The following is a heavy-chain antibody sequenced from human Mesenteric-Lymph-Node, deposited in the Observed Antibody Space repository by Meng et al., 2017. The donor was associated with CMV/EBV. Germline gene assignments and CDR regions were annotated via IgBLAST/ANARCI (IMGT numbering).Heavy chain of an antibody. J-gene: IGHJ6*02. CDR2: IYYSGST. CDR1: GGSIRSSSYY. V-gene: IGHV4-39*07. D-gene: IGHD2-2*01. Sequence: SETLSLTCTVSGGSIRSSSYYWGWIRQPPGKGLEWIGSIYYSGSTYYNPSLKSRVTISVDTSKNQFSLKLSSVTAADTAVYYCARDTTHYCSSTSCPGYGMDVWGQGTTVTVSS. CDR3: ARDTTHYCSSTSCPGYGMDV.